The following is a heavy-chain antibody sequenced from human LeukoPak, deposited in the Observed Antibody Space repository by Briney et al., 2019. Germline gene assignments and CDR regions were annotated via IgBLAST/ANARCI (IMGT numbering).Heavy chain of an antibody. CDR3: AKEKEGSWKRAFDY. J-gene: IGHJ4*02. V-gene: IGHV3-23*01. CDR1: GFTFTSYA. D-gene: IGHD2-15*01. Sequence: GGSLRLSCAASGFTFTSYAMSWVRQAPGKGLEWVSVISGSGGSTYSADSVKGRFTISRDNSKNTLYLQMNSLRAEDTAVYYCAKEKEGSWKRAFDYWGQGTLVTVSS. CDR2: ISGSGGST.